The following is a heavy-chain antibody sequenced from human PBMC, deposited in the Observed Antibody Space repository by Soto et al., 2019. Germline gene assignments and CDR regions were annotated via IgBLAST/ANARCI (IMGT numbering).Heavy chain of an antibody. CDR2: IKGDGSEK. D-gene: IGHD3-3*01. CDR1: GFIFSRYW. CDR3: TRAGDFCLTSGCPDRWSDP. Sequence: EVQLVESGGGLVQPGGSLRLSCTGSGFIFSRYWMTWVRQAPGKGLEWVACIKGDGSEKYHVDSVKGRFTISRDNAKNSLILQMDSLRVEDTAVYYCTRAGDFCLTSGCPDRWSDPWGQGTLVTVSS. J-gene: IGHJ5*02. V-gene: IGHV3-7*01.